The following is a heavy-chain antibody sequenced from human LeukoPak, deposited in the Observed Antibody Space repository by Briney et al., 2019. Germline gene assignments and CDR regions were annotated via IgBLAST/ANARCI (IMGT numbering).Heavy chain of an antibody. V-gene: IGHV4-39*01. Sequence: PSETLSLTCTVSGGSISSSSYYWGWIRPPPGKGLEWIGSIYYSGSTYYNPSLKSRVTISVDTSKNQFSLKLSSVTAADTAVYYCARHFFSSRRGVWFDPWGQGTLVTVSS. J-gene: IGHJ5*02. CDR2: IYYSGST. CDR3: ARHFFSSRRGVWFDP. D-gene: IGHD2-8*01. CDR1: GGSISSSSYY.